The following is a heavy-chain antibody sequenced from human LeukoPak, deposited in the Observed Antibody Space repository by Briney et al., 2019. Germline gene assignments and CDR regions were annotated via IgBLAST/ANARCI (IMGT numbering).Heavy chain of an antibody. CDR2: IYYSGST. V-gene: IGHV4-59*12. Sequence: SETLSLTCTVSGGSISSYYWSWIRQPPGKGLEWIGYIYYSGSTNYNPSLKSRVTISVDTSKNQFSLKLSSVTAADTAVYYCASQSITMVRGVTNWFDPWGQGTLVTVSS. CDR1: GGSISSYY. J-gene: IGHJ5*02. D-gene: IGHD3-10*01. CDR3: ASQSITMVRGVTNWFDP.